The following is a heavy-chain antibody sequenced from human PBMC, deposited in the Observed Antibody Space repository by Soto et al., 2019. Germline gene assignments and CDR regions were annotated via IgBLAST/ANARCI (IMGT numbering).Heavy chain of an antibody. J-gene: IGHJ6*03. CDR2: IHHSGST. CDR3: ARGGYYFYMDV. V-gene: IGHV4-4*02. Sequence: QVPLQESGPGLVKPSETLSLTCAVSGGSISLSTWWSWVRQTPGKGLEWIGPIHHSGSTNYSPSLTRRATISVDKYKNQFSLKMNSVPAADTAVYYCARGGYYFYMDVWGKGATVTVSS. D-gene: IGHD1-26*01. CDR1: GGSISLSTW.